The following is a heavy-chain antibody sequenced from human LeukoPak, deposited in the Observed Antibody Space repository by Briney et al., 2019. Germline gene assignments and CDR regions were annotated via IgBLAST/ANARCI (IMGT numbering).Heavy chain of an antibody. CDR3: ARTLALYCSGGSCYHGYYYYGMDV. D-gene: IGHD2-15*01. J-gene: IGHJ6*02. CDR1: GYTFTNYD. Sequence: ASVKVSCKASGYTFTNYDISWVRQAPGQGLEWMGWISAYNGNINYAQNFQGRVTMTTDTSTSTAYMELRSLRSDDTAVYYCARTLALYCSGGSCYHGYYYYGMDVWGQGTTVTVSS. CDR2: ISAYNGNI. V-gene: IGHV1-18*01.